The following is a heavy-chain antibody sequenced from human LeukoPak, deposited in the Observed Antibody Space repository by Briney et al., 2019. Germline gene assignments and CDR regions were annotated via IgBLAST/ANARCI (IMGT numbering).Heavy chain of an antibody. V-gene: IGHV3-7*05. CDR1: GFRFSSYW. CDR3: ARALSNTEVSNRDDMIFDY. D-gene: IGHD5-24*01. Sequence: GSLRLSCAASGFRFSSYWMNWVRQAPGKGLEWVASINQDGDRQYYVDSVKGRFTITRDNARNSLSLEVNSLRAADTAVYYCARALSNTEVSNRDDMIFDYWGQGTLVTVSS. J-gene: IGHJ4*02. CDR2: INQDGDRQ.